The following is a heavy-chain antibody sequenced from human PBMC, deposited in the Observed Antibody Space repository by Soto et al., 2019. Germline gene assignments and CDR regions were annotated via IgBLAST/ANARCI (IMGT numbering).Heavy chain of an antibody. V-gene: IGHV3-49*03. CDR1: GFTFGDYA. D-gene: IGHD1-1*01. J-gene: IGHJ6*02. CDR3: ASGDWSHDYYHAMDV. Sequence: GSLRLSCTASGFTFGDYAMNWFRQAPGKGLEWIGFIRSNTYGGTIEDAASVKGRFTISRDDSKSIAYLQMNILKTEDTGVYFCASGDWSHDYYHAMDVWGQGTKVTVSS. CDR2: IRSNTYGGTI.